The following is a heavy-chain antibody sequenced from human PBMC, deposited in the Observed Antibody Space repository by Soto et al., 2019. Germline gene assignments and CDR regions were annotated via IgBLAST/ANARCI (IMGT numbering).Heavy chain of an antibody. V-gene: IGHV3-23*01. J-gene: IGHJ4*02. CDR1: GFTFSTYA. Sequence: GGSLRLSCAASGFTFSTYAMTWVRQAPGEGLEWVSAISGSGDNTYYADSVKGRFTIPRDNSKNTLYLQMNSLRAEDTAVYYCAKRGSGYCSGNACYRNFDYWGQGTLVTAPQ. CDR3: AKRGSGYCSGNACYRNFDY. CDR2: ISGSGDNT. D-gene: IGHD2-15*01.